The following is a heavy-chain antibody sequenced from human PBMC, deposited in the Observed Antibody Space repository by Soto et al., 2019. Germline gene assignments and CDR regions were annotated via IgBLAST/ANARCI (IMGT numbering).Heavy chain of an antibody. Sequence: GGSLRLSCAASGITFSRYGMHWVRQAPGKGLEWVAVISYDGSNKYYADSVKGRFTISRDNSKNTLYLRMNSLRAEDTAVYYCAKALGSIADLYYYYGMDVWGQGTTVTVSS. J-gene: IGHJ6*02. CDR3: AKALGSIADLYYYYGMDV. CDR2: ISYDGSNK. V-gene: IGHV3-30*18. D-gene: IGHD6-6*01. CDR1: GITFSRYG.